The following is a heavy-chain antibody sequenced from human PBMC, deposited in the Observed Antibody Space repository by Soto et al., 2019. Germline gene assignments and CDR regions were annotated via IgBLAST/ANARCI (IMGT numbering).Heavy chain of an antibody. CDR3: ASHGDYDGVPY. D-gene: IGHD4-17*01. Sequence: QVQLQQWGAGLLKPSETLSLTCAVYGGSFSGYYWSWIRQPPGKGLEWIGEINHSGSTNYNPSLKSRVTISVDTSKNQVSLKLSSVTAADTAVYYCASHGDYDGVPYWGQGSLVTVSS. J-gene: IGHJ4*02. CDR1: GGSFSGYY. V-gene: IGHV4-34*01. CDR2: INHSGST.